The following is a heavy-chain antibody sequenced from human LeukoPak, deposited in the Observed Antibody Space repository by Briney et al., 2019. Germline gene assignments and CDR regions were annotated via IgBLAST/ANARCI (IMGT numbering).Heavy chain of an antibody. V-gene: IGHV3-53*01. CDR1: GFTVSSNY. CDR2: IYSGGST. D-gene: IGHD6-13*01. Sequence: PGGSLRLSCAASGFTVSSNYMSWVRQAPGKGLKWVSVIYSGGSTYYADSVKGRFTISRDNSKNTLYLQMNSLRAEDTAVYYCAGIAAAGRYYYYYYMDVWGKGTTVTVSS. CDR3: AGIAAAGRYYYYYYMDV. J-gene: IGHJ6*03.